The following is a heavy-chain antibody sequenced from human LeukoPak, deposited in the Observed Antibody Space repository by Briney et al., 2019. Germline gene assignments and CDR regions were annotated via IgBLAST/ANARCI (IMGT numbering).Heavy chain of an antibody. V-gene: IGHV3-21*01. Sequence: GGSLTLSCAASGFTFSSDAMSWVRQTPGKGLEWVSSITGSSTYTNYADSLKGRFTISRDNAKNSMYLEMNSLTAEDTAVYFCARDAALLPGKYYYYMDVWGKGTRVTVSS. CDR1: GFTFSSDA. D-gene: IGHD1-14*01. J-gene: IGHJ6*03. CDR2: ITGSSTYT. CDR3: ARDAALLPGKYYYYMDV.